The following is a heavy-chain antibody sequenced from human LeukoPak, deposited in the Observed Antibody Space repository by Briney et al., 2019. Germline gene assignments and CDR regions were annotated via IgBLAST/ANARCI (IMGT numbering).Heavy chain of an antibody. V-gene: IGHV3-64*01. CDR2: ISSNGGST. Sequence: GGSLRLSCAASGFTFSSYAMHWVRQAPGKGLEYVSAISSNGGSTYYANSARGRFTISRDNSKNTLYLQMGSLKAEDMAVYYCARGERIVVVPAATDYWGQGTLVTVSS. J-gene: IGHJ4*02. CDR1: GFTFSSYA. D-gene: IGHD2-2*01. CDR3: ARGERIVVVPAATDY.